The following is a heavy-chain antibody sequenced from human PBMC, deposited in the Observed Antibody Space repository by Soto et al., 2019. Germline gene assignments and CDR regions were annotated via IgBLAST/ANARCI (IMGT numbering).Heavy chain of an antibody. D-gene: IGHD3-9*01. CDR1: GYAFTNYN. Sequence: EASVKFSCKASGYAFTNYNIHWVRLAPGQGLHWMGEVNPNRGTAGYAETFQGRVTMTRDTSISTAYTELSRLRSDDTAVYYCARDVGIQYFDWLLEGYGMDVWG. V-gene: IGHV1-2*02. CDR2: VNPNRGTA. CDR3: ARDVGIQYFDWLLEGYGMDV. J-gene: IGHJ6*02.